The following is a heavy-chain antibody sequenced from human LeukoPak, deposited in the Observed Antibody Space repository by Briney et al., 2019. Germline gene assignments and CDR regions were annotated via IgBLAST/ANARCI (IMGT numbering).Heavy chain of an antibody. V-gene: IGHV1-8*01. Sequence: GASVKVSCKASGSTFTIFDINWVRQAPGQGLEWMGWMNPVSGNAGSAQKFQGRVTLTRDTSISTAYMELSSLRSDDTAFYYCARAPMGAAALYWGQGTLVTVSS. J-gene: IGHJ4*02. D-gene: IGHD6-13*01. CDR2: MNPVSGNA. CDR3: ARAPMGAAALY. CDR1: GSTFTIFD.